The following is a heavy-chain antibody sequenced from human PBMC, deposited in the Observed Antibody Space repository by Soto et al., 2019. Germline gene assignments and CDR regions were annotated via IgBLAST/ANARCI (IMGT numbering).Heavy chain of an antibody. CDR2: ILPSAGTP. D-gene: IGHD1-26*01. V-gene: IGHV1-69*06. CDR3: ARDYSGSYYNIDAFDL. CDR1: GGSFRNYA. Sequence: QVRLVQSGAEVKKPGSSVKVSCRASGGSFRNYAISWVRQAPGQGPEWVGGILPSAGTPNYAQKFRGRVAITAETSTSTAYMELNGLRSEDTAMYYCARDYSGSYYNIDAFDLWGQGTMVTVSS. J-gene: IGHJ3*01.